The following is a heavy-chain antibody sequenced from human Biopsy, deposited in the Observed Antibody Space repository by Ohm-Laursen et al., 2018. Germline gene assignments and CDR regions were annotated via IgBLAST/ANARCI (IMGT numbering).Heavy chain of an antibody. V-gene: IGHV4-31*01. CDR2: IFNSANT. CDR1: GGSISRGGSY. Sequence: SETLSLTCSVYGGSISRGGSYWSWIRQRPGKGLEWIGSIFNSANTYYNPSLKNLITISGDTSKNQFSLKLNSVTAADTAVYYCARGDYFDSNGYFWFDPWGQGTLVTVSS. J-gene: IGHJ5*02. CDR3: ARGDYFDSNGYFWFDP. D-gene: IGHD3-22*01.